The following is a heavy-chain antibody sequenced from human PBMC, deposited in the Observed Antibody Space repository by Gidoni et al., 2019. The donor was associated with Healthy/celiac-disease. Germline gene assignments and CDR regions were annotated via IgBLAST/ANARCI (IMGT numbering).Heavy chain of an antibody. CDR1: GFTFSSYW. Sequence: EVQLVASWGGLVQPGGSLRLPCAASGFTFSSYWMHWVRQAPGKGLVWVSRINSDGSSTSYADSVKGRFTISRDNAKNTLYLQMNSLRAEDTAVYYCAREDWLGAFDIWGQGTMVTVSS. CDR2: INSDGSST. V-gene: IGHV3-74*01. D-gene: IGHD3-9*01. J-gene: IGHJ3*02. CDR3: AREDWLGAFDI.